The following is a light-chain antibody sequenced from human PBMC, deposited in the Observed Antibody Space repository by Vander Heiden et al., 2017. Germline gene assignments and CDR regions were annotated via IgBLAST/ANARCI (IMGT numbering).Light chain of an antibody. CDR1: QSIGSY. CDR3: QQTYSNPRT. V-gene: IGKV1-39*01. J-gene: IGKJ3*01. CDR2: AAS. Sequence: IPLTPSPSSLSASVGDRVTISCRASQSIGSYLNWYHQKPGKAPKLLIYAASSLQSGVPSRFSGSGSGTDFTLTISSLQPEDFATYYCQQTYSNPRTFGPGTKVDIK.